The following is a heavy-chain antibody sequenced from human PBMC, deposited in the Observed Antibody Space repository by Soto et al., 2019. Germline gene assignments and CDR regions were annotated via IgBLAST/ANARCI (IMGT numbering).Heavy chain of an antibody. V-gene: IGHV1-18*01. Sequence: ASLKVSCKASGYTFTRYGFSWVRQAPGQGLEGMGWDSVWNDNTTDAPKLHGRFGTTTDSTTITAYMEVSSTRSDHTAVYCCAQDEDGEIAYCLYGMDVWGHGTQVTVSS. CDR3: AQDEDGEIAYCLYGMDV. CDR2: DSVWNDNT. CDR1: GYTFTRYG. J-gene: IGHJ6*02. D-gene: IGHD7-27*01.